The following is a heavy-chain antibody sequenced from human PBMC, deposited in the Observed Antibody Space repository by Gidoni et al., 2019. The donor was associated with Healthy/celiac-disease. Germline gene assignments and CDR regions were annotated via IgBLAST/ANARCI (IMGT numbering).Heavy chain of an antibody. Sequence: EVQLVEYGGDLVQTGRSLRLSCAASGFTFDDYAMHWVRQAPGKGLAWVSGMRWHSGSIGDADSVNGLFTISRDNAKNSLYLQMNSLRAEDTALYYFSKARTIAAAGNYFDYWGQGTLVTVSS. J-gene: IGHJ4*02. V-gene: IGHV3-9*01. D-gene: IGHD6-13*01. CDR1: GFTFDDYA. CDR2: MRWHSGSI. CDR3: SKARTIAAAGNYFDY.